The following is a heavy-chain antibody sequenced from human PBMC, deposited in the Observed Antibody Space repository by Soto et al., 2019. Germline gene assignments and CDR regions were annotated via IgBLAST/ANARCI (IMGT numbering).Heavy chain of an antibody. CDR1: GGSISSSSYY. Sequence: PSETLSLTCTVSGGSISSSSYYWGWIRQPPGKGLEWIGSIYYSGSTYYNPSLKSRVTISVDTSKNQFSLKLSSVTAADTAVYYCARHQYDILTGYYVDYWGQGTLVTVSS. J-gene: IGHJ4*02. V-gene: IGHV4-39*01. CDR2: IYYSGST. D-gene: IGHD3-9*01. CDR3: ARHQYDILTGYYVDY.